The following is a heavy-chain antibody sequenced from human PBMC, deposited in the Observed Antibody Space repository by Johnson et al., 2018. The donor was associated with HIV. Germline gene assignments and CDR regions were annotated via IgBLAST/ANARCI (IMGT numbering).Heavy chain of an antibody. Sequence: QVQLVESGGGLVQPGGSLRLSCAASGFTFDDYGMSWVRQAPGKGLEWVAIISYDGSSKYYADSVKGRFTISRDNSKNTLYLQMNSLRAEDTAVYHCARAHYSDSSGHWGTGAFDIWGQGTMVTVSS. CDR2: ISYDGSSK. V-gene: IGHV3-30*03. D-gene: IGHD3-22*01. CDR3: ARAHYSDSSGHWGTGAFDI. CDR1: GFTFDDYG. J-gene: IGHJ3*02.